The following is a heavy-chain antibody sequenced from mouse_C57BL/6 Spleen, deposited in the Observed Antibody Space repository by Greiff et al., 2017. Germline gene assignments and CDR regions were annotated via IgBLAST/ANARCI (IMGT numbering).Heavy chain of an antibody. V-gene: IGHV6-3*01. J-gene: IGHJ3*01. D-gene: IGHD2-5*01. CDR1: GFTFSNYW. CDR3: TAAYYSNYDGFAY. Sequence: EVQGVESGGGLVQPGGSMKLSCVASGFTFSNYWMNWVRQSPEKGLEWVAQIRLKSDNYATHYAESVKGRFTISRDDSKSSVYLQMNNLRAEDTGIYYCTAAYYSNYDGFAYWGQGTLVTVSA. CDR2: IRLKSDNYAT.